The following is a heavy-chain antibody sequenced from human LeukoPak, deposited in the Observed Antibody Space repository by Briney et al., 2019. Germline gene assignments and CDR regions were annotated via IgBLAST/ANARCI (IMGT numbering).Heavy chain of an antibody. CDR2: FDPEDGET. J-gene: IGHJ5*02. D-gene: IGHD2-8*01. Sequence: ASVKVSCMVSGYTLTELSMHWVREAPGKRLEWRGGFDPEDGETIYAQKFQGRVTMTEETSTDTAYMKLRSLRSDDTAVYYCARGGIVLMVYARSNWFDPWGQGTLVTVSS. CDR3: ARGGIVLMVYARSNWFDP. CDR1: GYTLTELS. V-gene: IGHV1-24*01.